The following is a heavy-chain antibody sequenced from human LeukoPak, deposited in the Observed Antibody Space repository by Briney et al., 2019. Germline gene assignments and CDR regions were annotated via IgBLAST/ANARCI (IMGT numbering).Heavy chain of an antibody. J-gene: IGHJ4*02. D-gene: IGHD3-16*01. CDR2: ISYDGSNK. CDR3: AKSALAGGFDY. CDR1: GFTFNRYG. Sequence: GGSLRLSCAASGFTFNRYGMHWVRQAPGKGLEWVAVISYDGSNKYYADSVKGRFTISRDNSKNTLYLQMNSLRADDTAVYYCAKSALAGGFDYWGQGTLVTVSS. V-gene: IGHV3-30*18.